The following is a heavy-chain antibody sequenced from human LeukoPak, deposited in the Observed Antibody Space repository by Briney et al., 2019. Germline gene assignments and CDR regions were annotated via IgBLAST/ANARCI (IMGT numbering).Heavy chain of an antibody. CDR3: ARLGDGSTIFVDDAFDI. V-gene: IGHV5-51*01. J-gene: IGHJ3*02. CDR2: IYPGDSDT. CDR1: GYSFTSYW. Sequence: KNGESLKISCKGSGYSFTSYWIGWVRQMPGKGLEWMGIIYPGDSDTRYSPSFQGQVTISADKSISTAYLQWSSLKASDTAMYYCARLGDGSTIFVDDAFDIWGQGTMVTVSS. D-gene: IGHD5-24*01.